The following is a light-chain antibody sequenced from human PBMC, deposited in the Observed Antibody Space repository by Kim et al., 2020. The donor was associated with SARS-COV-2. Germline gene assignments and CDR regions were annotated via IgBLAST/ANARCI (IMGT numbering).Light chain of an antibody. CDR2: EVS. CDR3: SSYTNSNTRT. V-gene: IGLV2-14*01. Sequence: QSALTQPASLSGSPGQSITISCSGTTIDIGAYNYVSWYQHHPGKAPTLMIYEVSHRPSGVSNRFSGSKSGNTASLTISGLQAEDEADYYCSSYTNSNTRTFGGGTQLTVL. CDR1: TIDIGAYNY. J-gene: IGLJ2*01.